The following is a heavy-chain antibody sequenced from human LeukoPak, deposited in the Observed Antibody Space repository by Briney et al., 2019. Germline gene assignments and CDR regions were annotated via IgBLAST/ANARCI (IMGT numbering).Heavy chain of an antibody. CDR2: ISAYNGNT. CDR3: ARDKLRYFDWLSRGAWFDP. J-gene: IGHJ5*02. CDR1: GYTFTSYG. Sequence: ASVKISCKASGYTFTSYGISWVRQAPGQGLEWMGWISAYNGNTNYAQKLQGRVTMTTDTSTSTAYMELRSLRSDDTAVYYCARDKLRYFDWLSRGAWFDPWGQGTLVTVS. D-gene: IGHD3-9*01. V-gene: IGHV1-18*01.